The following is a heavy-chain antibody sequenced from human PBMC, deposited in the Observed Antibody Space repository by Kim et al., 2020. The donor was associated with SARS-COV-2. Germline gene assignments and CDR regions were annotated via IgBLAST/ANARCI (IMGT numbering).Heavy chain of an antibody. CDR3: ARLGNWGSNFDY. J-gene: IGHJ4*02. D-gene: IGHD7-27*01. Sequence: YDNPSLKSRVIISVDKSKNQFSLNLTSVTAADRAVYYCARLGNWGSNFDYWGQGTLVTVSS. V-gene: IGHV4-30-2*05.